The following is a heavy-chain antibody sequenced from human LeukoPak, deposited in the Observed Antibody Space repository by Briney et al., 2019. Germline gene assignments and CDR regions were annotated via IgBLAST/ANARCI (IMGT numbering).Heavy chain of an antibody. CDR2: IIPIFGTA. J-gene: IGHJ4*02. Sequence: SVKVSCKASGGTFSSYAISWVRQAPGQGLEWMGGIIPIFGTANYAQKFQGRVTITADESTSTAYMELSSLRSEDTAVYYCARSHHPLSGFGGGVAGTDHFDYWGQGTLVTVSS. CDR3: ARSHHPLSGFGGGVAGTDHFDY. CDR1: GGTFSSYA. D-gene: IGHD6-19*01. V-gene: IGHV1-69*13.